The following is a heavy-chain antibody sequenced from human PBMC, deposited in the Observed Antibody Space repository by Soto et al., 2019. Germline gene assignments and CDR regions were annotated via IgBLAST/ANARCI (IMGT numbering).Heavy chain of an antibody. V-gene: IGHV1-46*03. CDR3: ARERFGELFGY. CDR1: GYTFTSYY. D-gene: IGHD3-10*01. Sequence: QVQLVQSGAEVKKPGASVKVSCKAAGYTFTSYYMHWVRQAPGQGLEWMGIINPSGGSTSYAQKFQGRVTMTRDTSTSTVYMELSSLRSEDTAVYYCARERFGELFGYWGQGTLVTVSS. CDR2: INPSGGST. J-gene: IGHJ4*02.